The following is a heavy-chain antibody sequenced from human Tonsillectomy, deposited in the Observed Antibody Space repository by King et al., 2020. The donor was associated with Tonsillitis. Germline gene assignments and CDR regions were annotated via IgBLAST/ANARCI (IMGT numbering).Heavy chain of an antibody. CDR1: GFTFSSYA. Sequence: VQLVESGGGLVQPGGSLRLSCAASGFTFSSYAMSWVRQAPGKGLEWVSAISGSGGSTYYADSVKGRFTISRDNSKNTLYLQMNSLRADDTAVYYCAKDVRVGGYYGSGSYADYWGQGTLVTVSS. CDR3: AKDVRVGGYYGSGSYADY. CDR2: ISGSGGST. V-gene: IGHV3-23*04. J-gene: IGHJ4*02. D-gene: IGHD3-10*01.